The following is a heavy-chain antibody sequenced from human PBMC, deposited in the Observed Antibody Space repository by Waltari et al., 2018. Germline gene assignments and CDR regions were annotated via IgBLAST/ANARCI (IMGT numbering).Heavy chain of an antibody. V-gene: IGHV3-13*01. J-gene: IGHJ6*03. CDR2: IGTAGDT. Sequence: EVQLVESGGGLVQPGGSLSLSCAASGFTLSSYDMHWVRQATGKGLEWVSAIGTAGDTYYPGSGKGRFTISRENAKNSLYLQMNRLRAGDTAVDYCARGLSMDVWGKGTTVTVSS. CDR1: GFTLSSYD. CDR3: ARGLSMDV.